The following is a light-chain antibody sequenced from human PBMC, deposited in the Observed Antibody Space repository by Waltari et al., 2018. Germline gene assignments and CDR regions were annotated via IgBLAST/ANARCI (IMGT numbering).Light chain of an antibody. CDR3: QQYNDWWT. Sequence: VMTQYPATLSVSAGGRATLSCRASQSVLTHLAWYQQKPGQAPRLLIYEASTRATSIPARFIGSGSGTEFTLTISSLQSEDFAVYYCQQYNDWWTFGQGTKVQIK. J-gene: IGKJ1*01. V-gene: IGKV3-15*01. CDR2: EAS. CDR1: QSVLTH.